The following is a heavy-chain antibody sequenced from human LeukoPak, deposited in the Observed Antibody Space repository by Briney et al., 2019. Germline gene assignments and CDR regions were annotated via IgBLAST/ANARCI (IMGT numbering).Heavy chain of an antibody. J-gene: IGHJ5*02. V-gene: IGHV1-69*04. Sequence: SVKVSCTAAGGTLTSYGISWVRQGPGQGRGGRGRIIPIVGLANYAQKFQGRVTITTDTNTRTVYMEVSRLRSEDTAVYYCARVTAAPTGYNLFDPWVQGTLVTVSS. CDR1: GGTLTSYG. CDR3: ARVTAAPTGYNLFDP. D-gene: IGHD1-1*01. CDR2: IIPIVGLA.